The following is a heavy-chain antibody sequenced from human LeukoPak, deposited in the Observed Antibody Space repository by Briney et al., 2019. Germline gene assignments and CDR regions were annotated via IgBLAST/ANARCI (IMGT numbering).Heavy chain of an antibody. CDR3: ARASDSSGYYLIDY. V-gene: IGHV4-59*01. CDR1: GGSISSYY. J-gene: IGHJ4*02. CDR2: IYYSGST. Sequence: PSETLSLTCTVSGGSISSYYWSWIRQPPGKGREWIGYIYYSGSTNYNPSLKSRVTISVDTSKNQFSLKLSSVTAADTAVYYCARASDSSGYYLIDYWGQGTLVTVSS. D-gene: IGHD3-22*01.